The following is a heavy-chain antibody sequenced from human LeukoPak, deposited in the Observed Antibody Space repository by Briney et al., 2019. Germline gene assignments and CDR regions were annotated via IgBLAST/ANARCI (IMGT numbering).Heavy chain of an antibody. J-gene: IGHJ4*02. V-gene: IGHV4-39*07. Sequence: SETLSLTCTVSGGSISSSSYYWGWLRQPPGKGLEWIGSIYYSGSTYYNPSLKSRVTISVDTSKNQFSLKLSSVTAADTAVYYCARLSSGWPPDFDYWGQGTLVTVSS. CDR3: ARLSSGWPPDFDY. CDR1: GGSISSSSYY. D-gene: IGHD6-19*01. CDR2: IYYSGST.